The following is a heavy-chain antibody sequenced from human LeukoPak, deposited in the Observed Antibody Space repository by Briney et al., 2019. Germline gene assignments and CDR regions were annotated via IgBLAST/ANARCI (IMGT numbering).Heavy chain of an antibody. CDR2: ISGSGGST. Sequence: GGSLRLSCAASGFTFSSYAMSWVRQAPGKGLEWVSAISGSGGSTYYADSVKGRFTISRDNSKNTLYLQMNSLRAEDTAVYYCAKDTHLSYTYYYGSGSSWFDPWGQGTLVTVPS. V-gene: IGHV3-23*01. J-gene: IGHJ5*02. CDR3: AKDTHLSYTYYYGSGSSWFDP. D-gene: IGHD3-10*01. CDR1: GFTFSSYA.